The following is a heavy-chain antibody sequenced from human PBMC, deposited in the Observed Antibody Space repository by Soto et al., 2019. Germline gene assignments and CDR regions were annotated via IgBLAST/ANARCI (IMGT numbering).Heavy chain of an antibody. D-gene: IGHD2-21*01. J-gene: IGHJ5*01. CDR1: GVSIHNSHSF. CDR3: GRVVEGATRHTDPDS. CDR2: VYHNGGA. V-gene: IGHV4-39*01. Sequence: QVHLQESGPGLVKPSETLSLSCTVSGVSIHNSHSFWAWIRQPPGKGLQFIASVYHNGGAHYNSSLKSRVTISVDTANNQVSLRMRSLTAADTAFYYCGRVVEGATRHTDPDSWGQGILVTVSS.